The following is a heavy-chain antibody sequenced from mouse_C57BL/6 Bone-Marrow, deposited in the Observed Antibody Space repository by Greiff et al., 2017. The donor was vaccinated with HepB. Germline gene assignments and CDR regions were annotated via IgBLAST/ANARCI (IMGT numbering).Heavy chain of an antibody. Sequence: VQLQESGAELVRPGASVKLSCKASGYTFTDYYINWVKQRPGQGLEWIARIYPGSGNTYYNEKFKGKATLTAEKSSSTAYMQLSSLTSEDSAVYFCARWKFITTYLDYWGQGTTLTVSS. CDR2: IYPGSGNT. D-gene: IGHD1-1*01. J-gene: IGHJ2*01. CDR3: ARWKFITTYLDY. CDR1: GYTFTDYY. V-gene: IGHV1-76*01.